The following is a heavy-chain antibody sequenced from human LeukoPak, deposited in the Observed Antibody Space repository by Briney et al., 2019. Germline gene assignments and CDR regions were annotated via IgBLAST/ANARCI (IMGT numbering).Heavy chain of an antibody. CDR2: IKSKTDGGTT. Sequence: PGGSLRLSCAASGFTFSNAWMSWVRQAPGKGLEWVGRIKSKTDGGTTDYAAPVKGRFTISRDDSKNTLYPQMNSLKTEDTAVYYCTTLYYYDSSGYYNDAFDIWGQGTMVTVSS. CDR1: GFTFSNAW. CDR3: TTLYYYDSSGYYNDAFDI. D-gene: IGHD3-22*01. J-gene: IGHJ3*02. V-gene: IGHV3-15*01.